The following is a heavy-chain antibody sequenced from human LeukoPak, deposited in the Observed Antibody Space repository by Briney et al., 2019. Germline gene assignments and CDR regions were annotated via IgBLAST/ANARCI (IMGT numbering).Heavy chain of an antibody. CDR2: ISSSSSYI. CDR3: GRDDPALGDYTGRAFDS. Sequence: GGSLRLSCAASGFTFSSYSMSWVRQAPGKGLEWVSSISSSSSYIYYADSVKGRFTISRDTAKNSLYLQMYSPSAEDTAVYYCGRDDPALGDYTGRAFDSWGQGTMVSVCS. V-gene: IGHV3-21*01. D-gene: IGHD4-17*01. J-gene: IGHJ3*02. CDR1: GFTFSSYS.